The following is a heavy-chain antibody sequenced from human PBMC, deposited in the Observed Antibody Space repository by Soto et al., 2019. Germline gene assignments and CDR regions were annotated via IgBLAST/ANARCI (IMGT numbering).Heavy chain of an antibody. Sequence: GSLRLSCADSGFSFSSYWMHWVRQGPGKGLVWVSRINTDGSSTNYADSVKGRFTISRDNAKNTLYLQMNSLRAEDTAVYYCARSPGGYYIDWGQGTMXTVSS. D-gene: IGHD3-9*01. J-gene: IGHJ3*01. CDR3: ARSPGGYYID. CDR2: INTDGSST. CDR1: GFSFSSYW. V-gene: IGHV3-74*01.